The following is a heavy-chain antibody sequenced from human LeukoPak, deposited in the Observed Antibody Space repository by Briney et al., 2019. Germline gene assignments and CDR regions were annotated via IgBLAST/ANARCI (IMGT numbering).Heavy chain of an antibody. CDR2: INSDGSST. J-gene: IGHJ3*02. Sequence: GGSLRLSCAASGFTFSSYWMHWVRQAPGKGLVWVSRINSDGSSTSYADSVKGRFTISRDNAKNTLYLQMNSLRAEDTAVYYCARESTMIDAFDIWGQGTMVTVSS. CDR1: GFTFSSYW. V-gene: IGHV3-74*01. D-gene: IGHD3-22*01. CDR3: ARESTMIDAFDI.